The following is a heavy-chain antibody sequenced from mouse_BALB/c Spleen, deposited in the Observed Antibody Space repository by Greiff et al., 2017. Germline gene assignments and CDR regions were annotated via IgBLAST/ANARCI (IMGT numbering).Heavy chain of an antibody. CDR2: ISYDGSN. Sequence: VQLQQSGPGLVKPSQSLSLTCSVTGYSITSGYYWNWIRQFPGNKLEWMGYISYDGSNNYNPSLKNRISITRDTSKNQFFLKLNSVTTEDTATYYCARVGENYYAMDYWGQGTSVTVSS. V-gene: IGHV3-6*02. CDR1: GYSITSGYY. CDR3: ARVGENYYAMDY. J-gene: IGHJ4*01.